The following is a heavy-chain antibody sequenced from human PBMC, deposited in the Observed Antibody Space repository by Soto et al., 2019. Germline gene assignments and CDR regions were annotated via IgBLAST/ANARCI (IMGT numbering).Heavy chain of an antibody. CDR1: GFSFSSHW. CDR2: IKQDGNDK. CDR3: ARYSYSSGPQDS. Sequence: GGSLRLSCAASGFSFSSHWMSWVRQAPGKGLEWVANIKQDGNDKRYVDSVKGRFTISRDNAKSSLYLQMNSLRAEDTAVYYCARYSYSSGPQDSWGQGTLVTVSS. J-gene: IGHJ4*02. V-gene: IGHV3-7*03. D-gene: IGHD6-19*01.